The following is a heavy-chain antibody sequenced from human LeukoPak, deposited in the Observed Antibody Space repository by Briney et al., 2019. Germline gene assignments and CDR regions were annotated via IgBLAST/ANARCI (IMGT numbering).Heavy chain of an antibody. V-gene: IGHV4-30-2*01. CDR1: GGSISSGGYS. CDR3: ARAGGATTIPSDAFDI. J-gene: IGHJ3*02. CDR2: IYHSGST. Sequence: SETLSLTCTVSGGSISSGGYSWSWIRQPPGKGLEWIGYIYHSGSTYYNPPLKSRVTISVDRSKNQFSLKLSSVTAADTAVYYCARAGGATTIPSDAFDIWGQGTMVTVSS. D-gene: IGHD5-12*01.